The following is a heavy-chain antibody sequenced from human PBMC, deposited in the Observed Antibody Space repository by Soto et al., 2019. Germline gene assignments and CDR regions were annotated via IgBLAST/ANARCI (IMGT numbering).Heavy chain of an antibody. CDR2: IWYDGSNK. D-gene: IGHD4-17*01. V-gene: IGHV3-33*01. CDR3: ARDPDYGDWYFDL. Sequence: QVQLVESGGGVVQPGRSLRLSCAASGFTFSSYGMHWVRQAPGKGLEWVAVIWYDGSNKYYADSVKGRFTISRDKSKNTLYLQMNSLRAEDTAVYYCARDPDYGDWYFDLWGRGTLVTVSS. CDR1: GFTFSSYG. J-gene: IGHJ2*01.